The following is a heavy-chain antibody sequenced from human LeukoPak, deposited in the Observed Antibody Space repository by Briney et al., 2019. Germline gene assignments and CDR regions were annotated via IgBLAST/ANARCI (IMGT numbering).Heavy chain of an antibody. CDR2: INPNSGGT. V-gene: IGHV1-2*02. Sequence: ASVKVSCKASGYTFTGYYMHWVRQAPGQGLEWMGWINPNSGGTNYAQKFQGRVTMTRDTSISTAYMELSRLRSDDKAVYYCARDWFRSSSGYYYDWFDPWGQGTLVTVSS. CDR1: GYTFTGYY. CDR3: ARDWFRSSSGYYYDWFDP. J-gene: IGHJ5*02. D-gene: IGHD3-22*01.